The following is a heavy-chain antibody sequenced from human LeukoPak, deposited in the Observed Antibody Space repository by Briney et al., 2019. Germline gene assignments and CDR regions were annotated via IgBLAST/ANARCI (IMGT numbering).Heavy chain of an antibody. Sequence: ASVEVSCKASGYSFASYGIIWVRQAPGHGLEWMGWIKTYNGNTNYAQKFQGRVTLTTDTSTRTAYMELRSLTSDDTAVYYCAREGNTWLDPWGQGALVTVSS. J-gene: IGHJ5*02. CDR3: AREGNTWLDP. CDR1: GYSFASYG. CDR2: IKTYNGNT. V-gene: IGHV1-18*01.